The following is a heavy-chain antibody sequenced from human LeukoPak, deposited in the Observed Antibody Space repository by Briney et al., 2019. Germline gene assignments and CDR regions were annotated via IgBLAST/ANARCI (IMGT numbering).Heavy chain of an antibody. CDR3: ARDLEGYCSGGSCLGFDY. Sequence: GASVKVSCKASGYTFTTYDITWVRQATGQGLEWMGWMNPNSANTGYAQKFQGRVTMTRDTSISTAYMELSRLRSDDTAVYYCARDLEGYCSGGSCLGFDYWGQGTLVTVSS. V-gene: IGHV1-8*01. CDR2: MNPNSANT. J-gene: IGHJ4*02. CDR1: GYTFTTYD. D-gene: IGHD2-15*01.